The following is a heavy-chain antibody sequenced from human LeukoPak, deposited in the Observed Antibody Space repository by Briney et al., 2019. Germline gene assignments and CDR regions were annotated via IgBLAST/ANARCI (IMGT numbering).Heavy chain of an antibody. Sequence: SETLSLTCTVPGGSISSYYWSWIRQPPGKGLEWIGYIYYSGSTNYNPSLKSRITMSVDTSKNQFSLKLSSVTAADTAVYYCARGEDMTAIRPGYWGQGTLVTVSS. D-gene: IGHD2-15*01. V-gene: IGHV4-59*01. J-gene: IGHJ4*02. CDR3: ARGEDMTAIRPGY. CDR1: GGSISSYY. CDR2: IYYSGST.